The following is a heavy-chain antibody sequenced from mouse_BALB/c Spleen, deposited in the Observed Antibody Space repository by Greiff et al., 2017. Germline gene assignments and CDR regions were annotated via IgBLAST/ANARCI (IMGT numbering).Heavy chain of an antibody. D-gene: IGHD2-4*01. CDR1: GFSLTSYG. Sequence: VQGVESGPGLVAPSQSLSITCTVSGFSLTSYGVHWVRQPPGKGLEWLGVIWAGGSTNYNSALMSRLSISKDNSKSQVFLKMNSLQTDDTAMYYCASPYDYDYAMDYWGQGTSVTVSS. CDR2: IWAGGST. V-gene: IGHV2-9*02. J-gene: IGHJ4*01. CDR3: ASPYDYDYAMDY.